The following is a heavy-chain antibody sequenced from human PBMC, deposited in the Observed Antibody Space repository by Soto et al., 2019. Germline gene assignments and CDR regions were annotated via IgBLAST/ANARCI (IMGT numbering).Heavy chain of an antibody. J-gene: IGHJ4*02. CDR1: GGSFSGYY. CDR3: ARGWGYFDY. V-gene: IGHV4-34*01. D-gene: IGHD3-16*01. CDR2: INHSGST. Sequence: SETLSLTCAVYGGSFSGYYWSWIRQPPGKGLEWIGEINHSGSTNYNPSLKSRVTISVDTSKNQFSLKLSSVTAADTAVYYCARGWGYFDYWGQGTLVTVSS.